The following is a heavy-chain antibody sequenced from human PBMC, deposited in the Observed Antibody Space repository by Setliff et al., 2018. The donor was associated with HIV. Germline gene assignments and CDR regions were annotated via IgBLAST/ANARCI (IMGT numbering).Heavy chain of an antibody. CDR1: GGSISSYY. V-gene: IGHV4-59*04. D-gene: IGHD3-3*01. CDR2: IFHSGTT. CDR3: ERGIENFWSGYIR. J-gene: IGHJ4*02. Sequence: SETLSLTCNVSGGSISSYYWNWIRQPPGKGLEWIGSIFHSGTTYYNPSLKSRVTMSVDTSENQFSLKLSSVTAADTAVYYCERGIENFWSGYIRWGQGTLVTVSS.